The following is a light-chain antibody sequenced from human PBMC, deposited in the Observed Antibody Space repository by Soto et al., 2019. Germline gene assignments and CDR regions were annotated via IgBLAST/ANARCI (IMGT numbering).Light chain of an antibody. J-gene: IGKJ3*01. V-gene: IGKV1-33*01. Sequence: IPVSNSLSSLHASVQPRVTITCSAGQGISKCLNWYQQKAGEAPKLLIYDASNLETGVPSRFSGLGSGTDFTFTISSLQPEDIATYYCQQYDNLPPGITFGPGTKVDIK. CDR3: QQYDNLPPGIT. CDR2: DAS. CDR1: QGISKC.